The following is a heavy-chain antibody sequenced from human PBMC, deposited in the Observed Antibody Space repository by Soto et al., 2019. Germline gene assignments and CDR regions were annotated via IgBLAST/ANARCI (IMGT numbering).Heavy chain of an antibody. CDR1: GFTFSSYA. J-gene: IGHJ4*02. CDR3: AKDRDDDILTGYQIPQNFEY. V-gene: IGHV3-23*01. CDR2: ISGSGGST. Sequence: PVGSLRLSCAASGFTFSSYAMSWVRQAPGKGLEWVSAISGSGGSTYYADSVKGRFTISRDNSKNTLYLQMNSLRAEDTAVYYCAKDRDDDILTGYQIPQNFEYWGQGTPVTVS. D-gene: IGHD3-9*01.